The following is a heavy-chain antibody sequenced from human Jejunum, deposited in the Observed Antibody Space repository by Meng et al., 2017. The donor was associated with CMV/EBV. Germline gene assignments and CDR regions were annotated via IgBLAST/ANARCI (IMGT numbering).Heavy chain of an antibody. V-gene: IGHV3-21*01. D-gene: IGHD5-18*01. CDR1: GFTFRSDA. CDR2: IGSSGRTI. CDR3: TRGGWRYSFGSFDY. Sequence: GFTFRSDAMNWVRQAQGKGLEWVSFIGSSGRTIYFADSVKDRFTISRDNAKNSLYLKMNNLTVEDTAMYYCTRGGWRYSFGSFDYWGQGALVTVSS. J-gene: IGHJ4*02.